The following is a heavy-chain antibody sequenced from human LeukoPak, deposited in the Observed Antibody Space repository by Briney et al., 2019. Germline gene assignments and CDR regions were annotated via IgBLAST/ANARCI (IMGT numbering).Heavy chain of an antibody. CDR3: AKGGISSAAGLDY. CDR1: GFTFRSYG. V-gene: IGHV3-23*01. Sequence: GGSLRLSCAASGFTFRSYGMSWVRQAPGKGLEWVSSISGSGNTYYADSVKGRFTVSRGNSKNTLYLQVSSLRAEDTAVFYCAKGGISSAAGLDYWGQGTLVTVSS. CDR2: ISGSGNT. J-gene: IGHJ4*02. D-gene: IGHD6-13*01.